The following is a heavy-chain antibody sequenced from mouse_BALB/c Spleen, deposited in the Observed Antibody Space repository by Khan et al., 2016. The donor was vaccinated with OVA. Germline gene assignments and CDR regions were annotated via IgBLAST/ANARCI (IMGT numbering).Heavy chain of an antibody. J-gene: IGHJ3*01. V-gene: IGHV5-4*02. Sequence: EVELVESGGGLVKPGGSLKLSCEASAFTFSDYYMYLVRQTPEKRLEWVATISDGGNYTYYPDSVKGRFTISRDDVKNNLYLRMSSLKSEDTATYYCTRGYYDDPFAYWGQGTLVTVSA. CDR3: TRGYYDDPFAY. CDR2: ISDGGNYT. D-gene: IGHD2-13*01. CDR1: AFTFSDYY.